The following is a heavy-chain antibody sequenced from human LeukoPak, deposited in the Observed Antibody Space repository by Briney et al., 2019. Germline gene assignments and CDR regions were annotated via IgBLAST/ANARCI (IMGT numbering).Heavy chain of an antibody. D-gene: IGHD5-18*01. V-gene: IGHV1-8*01. CDR3: ARGSQLWSYDAFDI. CDR1: GYTFNTYD. J-gene: IGHJ3*02. Sequence: ASVKVSCKASGYTFNTYDINWVRQATGQGLEWMGWMNPNSANTGYSQKFRGRVTMTRNTSISTAYMELNSLRSEDTAVYYCARGSQLWSYDAFDIWGQGTMVTVSS. CDR2: MNPNSANT.